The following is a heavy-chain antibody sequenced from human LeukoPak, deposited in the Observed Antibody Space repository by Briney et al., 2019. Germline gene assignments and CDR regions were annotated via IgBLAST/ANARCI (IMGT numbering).Heavy chain of an antibody. D-gene: IGHD4-17*01. CDR2: IIPIFGTA. J-gene: IGHJ6*03. Sequence: SVKVSCKASGGTFSSYAISWVRQAPGQGLEWMGGIIPIFGTANYAQKFQGRVTITADASTSTAYMELSSLRSEDTAVYYCAREARLRAMNYYYYMDVWGKGTTVTVSS. CDR3: AREARLRAMNYYYYMDV. CDR1: GGTFSSYA. V-gene: IGHV1-69*13.